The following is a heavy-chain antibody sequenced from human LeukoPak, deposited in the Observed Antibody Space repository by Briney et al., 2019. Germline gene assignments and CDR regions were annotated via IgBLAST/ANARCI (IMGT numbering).Heavy chain of an antibody. D-gene: IGHD3-10*01. Sequence: PGGSLRLSCAASGFTFSSTWMHWFRQVPGKGPVWVSRIHSDGSTTIYADSVKGRFTISRDNSKNTLYLQMNSLRAEDTAVYYCAKARPTYMFRGVPLDVWGKGTTVPVSS. J-gene: IGHJ6*04. CDR3: AKARPTYMFRGVPLDV. V-gene: IGHV3-74*01. CDR1: GFTFSSTW. CDR2: IHSDGSTT.